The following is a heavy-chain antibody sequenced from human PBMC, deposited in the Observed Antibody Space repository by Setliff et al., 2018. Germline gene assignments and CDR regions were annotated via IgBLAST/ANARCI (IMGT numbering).Heavy chain of an antibody. V-gene: IGHV3-30*02. CDR3: AREGGSSGYCGYFDY. Sequence: GGSLRLSCVASGFDFSSYGMHWVRQAPGKGLERVSLIRYDSSTKDYADSVKGRFSVSRDNSKNTVYLQMDSLAADDTAVYYCAREGGSSGYCGYFDYWGQGTLVTVSS. CDR1: GFDFSSYG. D-gene: IGHD3-22*01. J-gene: IGHJ4*02. CDR2: IRYDSSTK.